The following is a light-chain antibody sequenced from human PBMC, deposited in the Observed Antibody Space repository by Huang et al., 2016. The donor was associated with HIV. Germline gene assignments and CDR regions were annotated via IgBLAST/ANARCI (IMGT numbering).Light chain of an antibody. Sequence: EIVMTQSPATLSVSSGERATLSCRASQGVSSNLAWYQQKPGQAPRLFIYGASTRATGIPARFSGSGSGTEFTLTISSLQSEDFAVYYCQQYNNWPLTFGGGTKVEIK. CDR1: QGVSSN. V-gene: IGKV3-15*01. J-gene: IGKJ4*01. CDR2: GAS. CDR3: QQYNNWPLT.